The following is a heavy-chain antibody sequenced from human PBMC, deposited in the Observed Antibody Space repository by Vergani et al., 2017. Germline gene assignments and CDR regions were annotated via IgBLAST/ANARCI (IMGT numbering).Heavy chain of an antibody. J-gene: IGHJ5*02. CDR1: GYTFTSYG. Sequence: QVQLVQSGAEVKKPGASVKVSCKASGYTFTSYGISWVRQAPRQGLEWMGWISAYNGNTNYAQKLQGRVTMTTDTSTSTAYMELRSLRSDDTAVYYCASSAGAYCSSTSCYSSWGQGTLVTVSS. V-gene: IGHV1-18*01. D-gene: IGHD2-2*01. CDR3: ASSAGAYCSSTSCYSS. CDR2: ISAYNGNT.